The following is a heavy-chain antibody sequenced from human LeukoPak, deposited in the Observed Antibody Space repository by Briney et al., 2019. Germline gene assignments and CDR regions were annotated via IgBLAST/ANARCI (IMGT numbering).Heavy chain of an antibody. CDR2: IVAIFGKA. CDR1: VGTFSTSA. CDR3: ARLIGSGVYYYMDV. V-gene: IGHV1-69*13. J-gene: IGHJ6*03. D-gene: IGHD2-15*01. Sequence: ASVKVSCKASVGTFSTSAISWVRQAPGHGLEWVGGIVAIFGKASYAKEFQGRVTITADESTSTAYMELSSLRSEDTAVYYCARLIGSGVYYYMDVWGKGTTVTVSS.